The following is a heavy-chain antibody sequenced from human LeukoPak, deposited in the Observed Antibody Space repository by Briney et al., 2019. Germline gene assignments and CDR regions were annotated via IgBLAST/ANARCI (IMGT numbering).Heavy chain of an antibody. CDR1: GYTFNTYS. Sequence: AASVRVSCKASGYTFNTYSIKWVRQAPGQGPEWVGWINAHTGNPTYAQGFTGRFVFSLDTSVSTAYLQISSLRAEDTAVYYCAREVLRLDYWGQGTLVTVSS. CDR3: AREVLRLDY. V-gene: IGHV7-4-1*02. CDR2: INAHTGNP. J-gene: IGHJ4*02.